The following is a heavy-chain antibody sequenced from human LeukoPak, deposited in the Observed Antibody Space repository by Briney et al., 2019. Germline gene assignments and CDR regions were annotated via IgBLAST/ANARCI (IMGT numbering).Heavy chain of an antibody. V-gene: IGHV1-18*01. J-gene: IGHJ6*02. CDR2: ISAYNGNT. CDR3: ARGAGYCSSTSCYVFSVDYYYYGMDV. Sequence: ASVKLSCKASGYTFTSYGISWVRQAPGQGLEWMGWISAYNGNTNYAQKLQGRVTMTTDTSTSTAYIELRSLRSDDTAVYYCARGAGYCSSTSCYVFSVDYYYYGMDVWGQGTTVTVSS. CDR1: GYTFTSYG. D-gene: IGHD2-2*01.